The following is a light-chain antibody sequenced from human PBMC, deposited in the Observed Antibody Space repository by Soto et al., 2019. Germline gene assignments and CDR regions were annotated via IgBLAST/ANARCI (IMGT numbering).Light chain of an antibody. CDR3: SSYTSSSIVV. CDR2: DVS. J-gene: IGLJ2*01. CDR1: SSDVGGYNY. V-gene: IGLV2-14*01. Sequence: SALPQPASLSGSPGQSITISCTGTSSDVGGYNYVSWYQQHPGKAPKLMIYDVSNRPSGVSNRFSGSKSGNTASLTISGLQAEDEADYYCSSYTSSSIVVFGGGTKVTVL.